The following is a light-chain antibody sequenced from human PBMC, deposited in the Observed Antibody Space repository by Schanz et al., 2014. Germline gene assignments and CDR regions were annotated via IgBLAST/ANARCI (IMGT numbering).Light chain of an antibody. Sequence: DLQMTQSPSTLSTFAGDRVTIPCRASQSIGTWLAWYHQKPGKAPKALIYDASTLGSGVPARFSGSGSGTEFTLTITSLQPDDGGVYYCQEYKTSPYTFGQGTKLQIK. V-gene: IGKV1-5*01. CDR2: DAS. CDR1: QSIGTW. CDR3: QEYKTSPYT. J-gene: IGKJ2*01.